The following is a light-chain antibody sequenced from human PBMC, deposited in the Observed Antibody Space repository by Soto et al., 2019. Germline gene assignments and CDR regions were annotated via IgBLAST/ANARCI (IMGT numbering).Light chain of an antibody. J-gene: IGKJ5*01. CDR3: QQYNNWPPFT. CDR1: QSVRSD. V-gene: IGKV3-15*01. CDR2: DAS. Sequence: EIVMTQSLATLSVSPGERATLSCRASQSVRSDLAWYQQKPGQAPRLLIYDASTRATGIPARFSGSGSGTEFTLTISSLQSEDFAVYYCQQYNNWPPFTFGQGTRLEIK.